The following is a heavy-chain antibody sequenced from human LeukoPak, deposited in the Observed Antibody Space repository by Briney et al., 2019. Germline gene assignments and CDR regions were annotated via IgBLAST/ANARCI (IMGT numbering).Heavy chain of an antibody. V-gene: IGHV4-39*01. J-gene: IGHJ3*02. CDR2: IYYSGST. CDR3: AGYDSSEDDDAFDI. D-gene: IGHD3-22*01. Sequence: SETLSLTCTVSGGSISSSSYYWGWIRQPPGKGLEWIGSIYYSGSTYYNPSLKSRVTISVDTSKNQFSLKLSSVTAADTAVYYCAGYDSSEDDDAFDIWGQGTMVAVSS. CDR1: GGSISSSSYY.